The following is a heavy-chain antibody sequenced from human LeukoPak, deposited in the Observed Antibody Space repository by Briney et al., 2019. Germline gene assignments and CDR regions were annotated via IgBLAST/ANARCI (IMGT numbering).Heavy chain of an antibody. V-gene: IGHV1-18*01. Sequence: ASVKVSCKASGYTFTSYGISWVRQAPGQGLEWMGWISAYNGNTNYAQKLQGRVTMTTDTSTSTAYMELRSLRSDDTAVYYCARVHLRYCSSISCYTPLQMEGYYMDVWGKGTTVTVSS. CDR3: ARVHLRYCSSISCYTPLQMEGYYMDV. D-gene: IGHD2-2*01. CDR1: GYTFTSYG. CDR2: ISAYNGNT. J-gene: IGHJ6*03.